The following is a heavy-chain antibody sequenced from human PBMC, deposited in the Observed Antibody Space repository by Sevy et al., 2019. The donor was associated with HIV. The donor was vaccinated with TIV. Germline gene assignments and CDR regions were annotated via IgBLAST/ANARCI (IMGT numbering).Heavy chain of an antibody. CDR1: GFSFSDYY. D-gene: IGHD5-18*01. CDR2: ISTSSSAK. J-gene: IGHJ4*02. Sequence: GGSLRLSCAASGFSFSDYYMNWIRQAPGKGLEWISYISTSSSAKYYTDSVKGRFAISRDNARNSVYLQMNSLRVEDTAVYFCVGRGYSPAYSWSYHFDYWGQGALVTVSS. CDR3: VGRGYSPAYSWSYHFDY. V-gene: IGHV3-11*01.